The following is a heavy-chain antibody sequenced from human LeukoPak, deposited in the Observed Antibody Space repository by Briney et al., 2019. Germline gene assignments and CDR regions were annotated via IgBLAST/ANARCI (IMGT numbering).Heavy chain of an antibody. V-gene: IGHV4-34*01. J-gene: IGHJ5*02. D-gene: IGHD3-10*01. CDR2: INHSGST. Sequence: SETLSLTCAVYGGSFGGYYWSWIRQPPGKGLEWIGEINHSGSTNYNPSLKSRVTISVDTSKNQFSLKLSSVTAADTAVYYCARGRGPFDPWGQGTLVTVSS. CDR1: GGSFGGYY. CDR3: ARGRGPFDP.